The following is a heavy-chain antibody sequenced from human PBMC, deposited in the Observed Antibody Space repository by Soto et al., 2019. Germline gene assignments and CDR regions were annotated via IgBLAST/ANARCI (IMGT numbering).Heavy chain of an antibody. CDR1: GFTFSSYA. CDR2: ISGSGGST. V-gene: IGHV3-23*01. CDR3: AKDSDYDFWSGYYPNFDY. Sequence: PGESLKISCAASGFTFSSYAMSWVRQAPGKGLEWVSAISGSGGSTYYADSVKGRFTISRDNSKNTLYLQMNSLRAEDTAVYYCAKDSDYDFWSGYYPNFDYWGQGTLVTVSS. J-gene: IGHJ4*02. D-gene: IGHD3-3*01.